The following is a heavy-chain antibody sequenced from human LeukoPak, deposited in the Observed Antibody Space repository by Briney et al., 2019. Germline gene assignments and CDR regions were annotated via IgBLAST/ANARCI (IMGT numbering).Heavy chain of an antibody. D-gene: IGHD1-7*01. CDR3: ARGSALSQNTGTTFDY. CDR2: INPHTGDT. CDR1: GYTLTDYY. Sequence: GASVKVSCKASGYTLTDYYLHWVRQAPGQGLEWMGWINPHTGDTHYAQSFQGRVTMTRDTSISTAYMDLIMLRSDDTDVYYCARGSALSQNTGTTFDYWGQGTLVTVSS. J-gene: IGHJ4*02. V-gene: IGHV1-2*02.